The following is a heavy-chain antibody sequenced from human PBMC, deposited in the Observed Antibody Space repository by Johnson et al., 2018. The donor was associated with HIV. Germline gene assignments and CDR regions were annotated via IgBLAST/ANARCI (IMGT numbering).Heavy chain of an antibody. CDR1: GFTFDDYG. V-gene: IGHV3-20*04. Sequence: VQLVESGGGVVRPGGSLRLSCAASGFTFDDYGMSWVRQAPGKGLEWVSGINWNGGSTGYADSVKGRFTISRDNAKNSLYLQMNSLRAEDTALYYCARDLLYNWERSTDAFDIWGQGTMVTVSS. CDR3: ARDLLYNWERSTDAFDI. J-gene: IGHJ3*02. D-gene: IGHD1-20*01. CDR2: INWNGGST.